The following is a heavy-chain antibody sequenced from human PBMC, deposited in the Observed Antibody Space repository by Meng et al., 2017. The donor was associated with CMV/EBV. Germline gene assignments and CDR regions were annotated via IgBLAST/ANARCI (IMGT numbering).Heavy chain of an antibody. CDR1: GGSISSYY. V-gene: IGHV4-59*01. J-gene: IGHJ6*02. CDR3: ARGYTYYYESSGYYYYYYGMDV. D-gene: IGHD3-22*01. CDR2: IYYSGST. Sequence: SETLSLPCTVSGGSISSYYWSWIRQPPGKGLEWIGYIYYSGSTNYNPSLKSRVTISVDTSKNQFSLKLSSVTAADTAVYYWARGYTYYYESSGYYYYYYGMDVWGQGTTVTVSS.